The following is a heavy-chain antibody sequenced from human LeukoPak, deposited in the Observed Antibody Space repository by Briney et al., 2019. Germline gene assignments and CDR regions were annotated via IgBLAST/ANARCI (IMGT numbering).Heavy chain of an antibody. V-gene: IGHV4-59*01. CDR2: IYFSGSN. CDR1: GGSISSYY. J-gene: IGHJ5*02. CDR3: ARECSSTSCYTGRGAGNWFDP. Sequence: SETLSLTCTVSGGSISSYYWSWIRQPPGKGLEWIGYIYFSGSNNYNPSLKSRVTISVDTSKNQFSLKLSSVTAADTAVYYCARECSSTSCYTGRGAGNWFDPWGQGTLVTVSS. D-gene: IGHD2-2*02.